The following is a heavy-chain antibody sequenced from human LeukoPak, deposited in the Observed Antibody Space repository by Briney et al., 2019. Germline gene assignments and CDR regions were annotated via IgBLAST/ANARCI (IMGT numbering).Heavy chain of an antibody. CDR1: GFTFSSYE. V-gene: IGHV3-48*03. CDR2: ISSSGSTI. CDR3: ARDRVVAGFYYFDY. J-gene: IGHJ4*02. Sequence: GGSLRLSCAASGFTFSSYEMNWVRQAPGKGLEWVSYISSSGSTIYYADSVKGRFTISRDNSKNTLYLQMNSLRAEDTAVYYCARDRVVAGFYYFDYWGQGTLVTVSS. D-gene: IGHD6-19*01.